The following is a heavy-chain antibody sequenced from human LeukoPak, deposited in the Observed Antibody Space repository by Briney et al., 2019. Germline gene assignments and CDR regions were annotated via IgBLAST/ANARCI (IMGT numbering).Heavy chain of an antibody. CDR2: ISSSGST. V-gene: IGHV4-61*02. CDR1: GDSISSGDYY. Sequence: PSETLSLTCTVSGDSISSGDYYWSWIRQPAGKGLEWIGRISSSGSTNYNPSLKSRVTISVDTSKNQFSLKLSSVTAADTAVYYCASYSSSWYVIDYWGQGTLVTVSS. J-gene: IGHJ4*02. CDR3: ASYSSSWYVIDY. D-gene: IGHD6-13*01.